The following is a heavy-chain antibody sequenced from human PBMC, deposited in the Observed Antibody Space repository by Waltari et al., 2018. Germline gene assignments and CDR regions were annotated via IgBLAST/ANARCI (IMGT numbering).Heavy chain of an antibody. D-gene: IGHD6-19*01. CDR3: AKAPLAVAETMYYYYAMDV. J-gene: IGHJ6*02. V-gene: IGHV3-30*18. Sequence: QVQVVESGGGGVQPGRSRRLSCAASGFTFNRYGMHWVRQAPGKWLEWVALISYDGSNKYYADSVKGRFTISRDNSKNTLYLQMNSLRAEDTAVYYCAKAPLAVAETMYYYYAMDVWGQGTTVTVSS. CDR1: GFTFNRYG. CDR2: ISYDGSNK.